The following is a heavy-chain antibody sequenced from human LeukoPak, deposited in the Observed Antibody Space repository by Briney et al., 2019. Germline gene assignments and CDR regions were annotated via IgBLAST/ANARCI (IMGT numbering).Heavy chain of an antibody. CDR2: ISWNSGSI. V-gene: IGHV3-9*01. CDR1: GFTFDDYA. D-gene: IGHD2-8*01. J-gene: IGHJ3*02. CDR3: AKDMVGVGGDAFDT. Sequence: SGRSLRLSCAASGFTFDDYAMHWVRQAPGKGLEWVSGISWNSGSIGYADSVKGRFTISRDNAKNSLYLQMNSLRAEDTALYYCAKDMVGVGGDAFDTWGQGTMVTVSS.